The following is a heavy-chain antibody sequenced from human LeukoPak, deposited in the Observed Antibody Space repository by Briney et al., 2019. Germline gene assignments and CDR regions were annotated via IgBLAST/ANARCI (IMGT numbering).Heavy chain of an antibody. CDR3: ARVWQLDAFDI. V-gene: IGHV3-7*01. Sequence: GGSLRLSCAASGFTFSSYWMSWVRQVPGKGLEWVANIKEDGSEKYYVDSVKGRFTISRDNAKNSLYLQMNSLRAEDTAVYYCARVWQLDAFDIWGQGTMVTVSS. CDR2: IKEDGSEK. J-gene: IGHJ3*02. CDR1: GFTFSSYW. D-gene: IGHD6-6*01.